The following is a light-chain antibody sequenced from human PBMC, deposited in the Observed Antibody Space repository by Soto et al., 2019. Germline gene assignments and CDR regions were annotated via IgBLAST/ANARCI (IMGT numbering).Light chain of an antibody. Sequence: SPGERATLSCRASQSVSSYLAWYQQKPGQAPRLLIYDASTRATGIPARFSGSGSGTDFTLTISSLEPEDFALYYCQQRSNWPIVFGQGTRMEIK. CDR1: QSVSSY. J-gene: IGKJ5*01. CDR3: QQRSNWPIV. CDR2: DAS. V-gene: IGKV3-11*01.